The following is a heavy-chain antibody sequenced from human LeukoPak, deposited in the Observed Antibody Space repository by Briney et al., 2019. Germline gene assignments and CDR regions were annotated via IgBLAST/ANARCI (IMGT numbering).Heavy chain of an antibody. V-gene: IGHV1-58*01. CDR2: IVVGSGNT. CDR3: AASPDYYDSSGYSYYFDY. Sequence: GTSVKVSCKASGFPFTSSAVQWVRQARGQRLEWIGWIVVGSGNTNYAQKFQERVTITRDMSTSTAYMELSSLRSEDTAVYYCAASPDYYDSSGYSYYFDYWGQGTLVTVSS. CDR1: GFPFTSSA. J-gene: IGHJ4*02. D-gene: IGHD3-22*01.